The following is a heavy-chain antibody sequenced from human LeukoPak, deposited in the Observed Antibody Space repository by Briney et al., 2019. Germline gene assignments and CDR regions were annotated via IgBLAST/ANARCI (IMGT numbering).Heavy chain of an antibody. CDR2: ISGGGGST. Sequence: PGGSLRLSCAASGFTFSSYAMSWVRQAPGKGVEWVSTISGGGGSTYYADSVKGRFTISRDNSKNTLYLQMNSLRAEDTALYYCALRGLVITYNFDYWGQGTLVTVSS. CDR3: ALRGLVITYNFDY. V-gene: IGHV3-23*01. J-gene: IGHJ4*02. CDR1: GFTFSSYA. D-gene: IGHD3-9*01.